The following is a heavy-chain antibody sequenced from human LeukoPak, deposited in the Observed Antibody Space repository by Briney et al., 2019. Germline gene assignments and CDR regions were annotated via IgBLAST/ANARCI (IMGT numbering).Heavy chain of an antibody. J-gene: IGHJ5*02. CDR1: GYIFTGYY. CDR3: AREGDSSGYYRWFDP. V-gene: IGHV1-2*02. D-gene: IGHD3-22*01. CDR2: INPNSGGT. Sequence: ASVKVSCKASGYIFTGYYMHWVRQAPGQGLEWMGWINPNSGGTNYAQKFQGRVTMTRDTSISTAYMELSRLRSDDTAVYYCAREGDSSGYYRWFDPWGQGTLVTVSS.